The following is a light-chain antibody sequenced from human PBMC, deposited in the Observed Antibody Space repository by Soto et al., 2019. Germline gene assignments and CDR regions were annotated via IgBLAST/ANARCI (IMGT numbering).Light chain of an antibody. CDR2: LGS. Sequence: DIVMTQSPLYLPVTPGEPASISCRASQSLLHSDGYNYLDWYLQKPGQSPQLLSYLGSNRASGAPDRCSRSESGTDFTRNIITVDAEDVVVYYSMQGLQTPLFSFGPGTKVDLK. V-gene: IGKV2-28*01. J-gene: IGKJ3*01. CDR1: QSLLHSDGYNY. CDR3: MQGLQTPLFS.